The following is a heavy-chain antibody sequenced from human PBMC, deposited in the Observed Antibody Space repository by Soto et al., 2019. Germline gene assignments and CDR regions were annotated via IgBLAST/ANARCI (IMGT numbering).Heavy chain of an antibody. CDR1: GFTFSDYY. J-gene: IGHJ6*02. CDR3: ARQRRYCSSTSCYTENYYYGMDV. D-gene: IGHD2-2*02. Sequence: GGSLRLSCAASGFTFSDYYMSWIRQAPGKGLEWVSYISSSSSYTNYADSVKGRFTISRDNAKNSLYLQMNSLRAEDTAVYYCARQRRYCSSTSCYTENYYYGMDVWGQGTTVTVSS. CDR2: ISSSSSYT. V-gene: IGHV3-11*06.